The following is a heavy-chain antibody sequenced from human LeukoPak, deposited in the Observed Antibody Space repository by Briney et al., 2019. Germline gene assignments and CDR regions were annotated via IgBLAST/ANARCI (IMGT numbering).Heavy chain of an antibody. CDR1: GGCISSYY. V-gene: IGHV4-59*01. D-gene: IGHD6-19*01. CDR3: ARGGYSSGWDTKWFDP. Sequence: PSDTLSLTCTVSGGCISSYYWSWIRQPPGKGLDWIGYIYYSGSTSYNPSLKSRVSISVDTSKNQFSLKLSSVTAADTAVYYCARGGYSSGWDTKWFDPWGQGTLVTVSS. CDR2: IYYSGST. J-gene: IGHJ5*02.